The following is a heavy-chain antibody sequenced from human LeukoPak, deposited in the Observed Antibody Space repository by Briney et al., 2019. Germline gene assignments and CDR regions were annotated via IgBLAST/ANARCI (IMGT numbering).Heavy chain of an antibody. D-gene: IGHD3-22*01. Sequence: GGSLRLSCAASGFTFSSYGMHWVRQAPGKGLEWVAFIRYDGSNKYYADSVKGRFTISRDNSKNTLYLQMNSLRAEDTAVYYCAKAQYYYDSSGYPVWGQGTMVTVSS. CDR1: GFTFSSYG. V-gene: IGHV3-30*02. J-gene: IGHJ3*01. CDR3: AKAQYYYDSSGYPV. CDR2: IRYDGSNK.